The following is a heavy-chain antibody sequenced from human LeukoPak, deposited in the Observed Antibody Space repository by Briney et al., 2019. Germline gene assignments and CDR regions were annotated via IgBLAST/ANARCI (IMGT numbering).Heavy chain of an antibody. Sequence: ASVKVTCKASGYTFTSYDINWVRQATGQGLEWMGWMNPNSGNTGYAQKFQGRVTMTRNTSISTAYMELSSLRSEDTAVYYCARVGSGWTYYYYYCMDVWGKGTTVTVSS. J-gene: IGHJ6*03. D-gene: IGHD6-19*01. V-gene: IGHV1-8*01. CDR3: ARVGSGWTYYYYYCMDV. CDR1: GYTFTSYD. CDR2: MNPNSGNT.